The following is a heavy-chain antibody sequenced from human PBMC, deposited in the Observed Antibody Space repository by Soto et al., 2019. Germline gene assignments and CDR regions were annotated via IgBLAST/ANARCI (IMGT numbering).Heavy chain of an antibody. D-gene: IGHD3-22*01. CDR2: IYYSGST. V-gene: IGHV4-39*01. CDR1: GGSISSSSYY. Sequence: SETLSLTCTVSGGSISSSSYYWGWIRQPPGKGLEWIGSIYYSGSTYYNPSLKSRVTISVDTSKNQFSLKLSSVTAADTAVYYCARLRSPLVVVITAGNSYYFDYWGQGTLVTVSS. CDR3: ARLRSPLVVVITAGNSYYFDY. J-gene: IGHJ4*02.